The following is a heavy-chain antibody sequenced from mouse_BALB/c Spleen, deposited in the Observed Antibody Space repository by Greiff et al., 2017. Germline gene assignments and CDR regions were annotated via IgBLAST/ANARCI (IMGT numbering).Heavy chain of an antibody. Sequence: EVKLQESGPGLVKPSQSLSLTCSVTGYSITSGYYWNWIRQFPGNKLEWMGYISYDGSNNYNPSLKNRISITRDTSKNQFFLKLNSVTTEDTATYYCAHSPLYFDYWGQGTTLTVSS. CDR2: ISYDGSN. J-gene: IGHJ2*01. CDR3: AHSPLYFDY. CDR1: GYSITSGYY. V-gene: IGHV3-6*02.